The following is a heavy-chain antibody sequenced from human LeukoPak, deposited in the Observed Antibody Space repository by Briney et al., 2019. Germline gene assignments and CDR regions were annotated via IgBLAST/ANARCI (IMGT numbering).Heavy chain of an antibody. CDR3: ARDPSDWFDP. CDR1: GDSVSSNSAA. Sequence: SQTLSLTCAISGDSVSSNSAAWHWLRQSPSRGLEWLGRTYYRSKCYNNYASSVKSRITINPDTSKNQFSLQLNSVTPEDTAVYYCARDPSDWFDPWGQGTLVTVSS. J-gene: IGHJ5*02. V-gene: IGHV6-1*01. CDR2: TYYRSKCYN.